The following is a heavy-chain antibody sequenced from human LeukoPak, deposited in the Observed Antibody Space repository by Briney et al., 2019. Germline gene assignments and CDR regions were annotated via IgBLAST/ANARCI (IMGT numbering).Heavy chain of an antibody. Sequence: SETLSLTCTVSGGSMNSFYWTWIRQPPGKGLEWVGHIYPRGSTRYNPSLKSRLTISVDTSKNQFSLNLSSVTAADTAVYYCAASPYFDFWTGLKFDSWGQGSLVTVSS. D-gene: IGHD3-3*01. CDR3: AASPYFDFWTGLKFDS. CDR1: GGSMNSFY. CDR2: IYPRGST. V-gene: IGHV4-4*09. J-gene: IGHJ4*02.